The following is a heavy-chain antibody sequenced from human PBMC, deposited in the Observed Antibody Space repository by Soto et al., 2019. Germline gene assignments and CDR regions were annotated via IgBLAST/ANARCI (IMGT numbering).Heavy chain of an antibody. D-gene: IGHD3-10*01. V-gene: IGHV1-3*01. CDR3: ARVEYYSSGSYYESFDY. J-gene: IGHJ4*02. CDR1: GYTFTSYA. Sequence: ASVKVSCKASGYTFTSYAMHWVRQAPGQRLEWMGWINAGNGNTKYSQKVQGRVTITRDTPASTAYRERISLRSEDTAVYYCARVEYYSSGSYYESFDYWGQGTMVPTSS. CDR2: INAGNGNT.